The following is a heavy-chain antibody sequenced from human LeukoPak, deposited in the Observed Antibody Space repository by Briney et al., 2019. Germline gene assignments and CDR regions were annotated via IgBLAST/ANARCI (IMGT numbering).Heavy chain of an antibody. CDR2: ISGSSSTI. D-gene: IGHD3-3*01. CDR3: ARGGRITIFGNMDV. J-gene: IGHJ6*03. Sequence: PGGSLRLSCAASGFTFSSYSMNWVRQAPGKGLEWVSFISGSSSTIYYADSAKGRFTISRDNAKNSVYLQMNSLRAEDTAVYYCARGGRITIFGNMDVWGKGTTVTVSS. CDR1: GFTFSSYS. V-gene: IGHV3-48*01.